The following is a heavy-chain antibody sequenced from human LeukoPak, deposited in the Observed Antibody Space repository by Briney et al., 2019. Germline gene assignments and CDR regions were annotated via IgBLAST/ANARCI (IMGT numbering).Heavy chain of an antibody. D-gene: IGHD2-15*01. CDR2: MSGNSRDT. V-gene: IGHV3-23*01. Sequence: GGSLRLSCAASGFTFSIYAMTWVRQAPGKGLEWVSAMSGNSRDTHYIDSVKGRFTISRDNSKNTLYLQMNSLRADDTAVYYCARYCSGGSCFLNYYGMDVWGQGTTVTVSS. CDR3: ARYCSGGSCFLNYYGMDV. CDR1: GFTFSIYA. J-gene: IGHJ6*02.